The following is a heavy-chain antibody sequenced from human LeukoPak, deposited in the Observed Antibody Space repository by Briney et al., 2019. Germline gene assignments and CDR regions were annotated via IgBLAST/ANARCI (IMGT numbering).Heavy chain of an antibody. Sequence: SQTLSLTCTVSGGSISSGAYYWSWIRQYPGKGLEWIGYFHYSGSTYYNPSLKSRVTISVDTSENQFSLELTSVTAADTAVYYCARDLGDGYLANDYWGQGTLVTVSS. CDR2: FHYSGST. CDR1: GGSISSGAYY. D-gene: IGHD5-24*01. J-gene: IGHJ4*02. CDR3: ARDLGDGYLANDY. V-gene: IGHV4-31*03.